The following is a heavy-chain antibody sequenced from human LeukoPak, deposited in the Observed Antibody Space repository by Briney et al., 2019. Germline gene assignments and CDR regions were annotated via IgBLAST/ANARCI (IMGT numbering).Heavy chain of an antibody. CDR3: ARQPRAAAGPYYFDY. CDR1: GYSFTSYW. CDR2: IYPGDSDT. V-gene: IGHV5-51*01. J-gene: IGHJ4*02. D-gene: IGHD6-13*01. Sequence: GESLKISCKGSGYSFTSYWIGWVRQLPGKGLEWMGIIYPGDSDTRYSPSFQGQVTISADKSISTAYLQWSSLKASDTAMYYCARQPRAAAGPYYFDYWGQGTLVTVSS.